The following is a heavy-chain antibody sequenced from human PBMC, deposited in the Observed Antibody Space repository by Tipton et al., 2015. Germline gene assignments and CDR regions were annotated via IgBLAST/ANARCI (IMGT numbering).Heavy chain of an antibody. CDR2: IGGSVTTT. D-gene: IGHD2-8*01. Sequence: SLRLSCAASGFTFRNYEMSWVRQAPGKGLEWVSGIGGSVTTTYYADSVKGRFTISRDNSQNMLYLQMGSLRVEDTAVYYCARDVVLMVSAIPYFDYWGQGTLVTVSS. J-gene: IGHJ4*02. CDR3: ARDVVLMVSAIPYFDY. V-gene: IGHV3-23*01. CDR1: GFTFRNYE.